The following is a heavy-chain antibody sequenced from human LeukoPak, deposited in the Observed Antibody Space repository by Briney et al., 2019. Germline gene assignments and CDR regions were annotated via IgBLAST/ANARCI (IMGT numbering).Heavy chain of an antibody. J-gene: IGHJ4*02. D-gene: IGHD3-3*01. Sequence: SETLSLTCTVSGYSISSGYYWGWIRQPPGKGLEWIGSIYHSGSTYYNPSLKSRVTISVDTSKNQFSLKLSSVTAADTAAYYCARVGPVITIFGANNYFDYWGQGTLVTVSS. CDR2: IYHSGST. CDR1: GYSISSGYY. CDR3: ARVGPVITIFGANNYFDY. V-gene: IGHV4-38-2*02.